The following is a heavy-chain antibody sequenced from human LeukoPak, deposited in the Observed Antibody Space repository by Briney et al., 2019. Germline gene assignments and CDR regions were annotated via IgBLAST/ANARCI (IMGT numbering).Heavy chain of an antibody. Sequence: GGSLRLSCAASGFTFSSYAMSWVRQAPGKGLEWVSAISGSGGSTYCADSVKGRFTISRANSKNTLYLQMNSLRADDTAVYYCARERSSYDSSGYYPLWGQGNLVTVSS. CDR2: ISGSGGST. CDR3: ARERSSYDSSGYYPL. V-gene: IGHV3-23*01. CDR1: GFTFSSYA. D-gene: IGHD3-22*01. J-gene: IGHJ4*02.